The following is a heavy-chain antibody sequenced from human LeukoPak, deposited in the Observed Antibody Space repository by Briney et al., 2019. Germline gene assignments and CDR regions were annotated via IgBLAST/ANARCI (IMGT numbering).Heavy chain of an antibody. CDR2: IYHTGAT. D-gene: IGHD3-9*01. CDR1: GYSISSGYF. V-gene: IGHV4-38-2*02. J-gene: IGHJ5*02. Sequence: SETLSLTCAVSGYSISSGYFWVWIRQPPGKGLEWIGSIYHTGATYYNPSLRSPVTISVDTSKNEFSLELNSVTAADTAVYYCARDLGLTISDNWFDPWGQGTLVTVSS. CDR3: ARDLGLTISDNWFDP.